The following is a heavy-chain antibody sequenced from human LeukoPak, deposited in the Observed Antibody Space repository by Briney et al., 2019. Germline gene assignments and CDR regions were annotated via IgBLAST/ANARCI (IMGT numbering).Heavy chain of an antibody. CDR1: GGSISSGSYY. J-gene: IGHJ6*03. Sequence: SQTLSLTRTVSGGSISSGSYYWSWIRQPAGKGLEWIGRIYTSGSTNYNPSLKSRVTISVDTSKNQFSLKLSSVTAADTAVYYCARDRQGNDFWSGPGYYYYMDVWGKGTTVTVSS. CDR2: IYTSGST. CDR3: ARDRQGNDFWSGPGYYYYMDV. V-gene: IGHV4-61*02. D-gene: IGHD3-3*01.